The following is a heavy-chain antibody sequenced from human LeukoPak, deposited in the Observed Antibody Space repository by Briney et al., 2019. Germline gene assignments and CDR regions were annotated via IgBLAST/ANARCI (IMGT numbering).Heavy chain of an antibody. CDR2: VYHSGST. V-gene: IGHV4-59*08. CDR3: ARSIPTFGTAVAGYHFFDY. J-gene: IGHJ4*02. CDR1: GGSIRSYH. D-gene: IGHD6-19*01. Sequence: SETLSLTCIVSGGSIRSYHWSWIRQSPGKGLEWIGYVYHSGSTNYNPSLKSRVTISVDTSENQFSLRLSSVTAADTAMYYCARSIPTFGTAVAGYHFFDYWGQGALVTVSS.